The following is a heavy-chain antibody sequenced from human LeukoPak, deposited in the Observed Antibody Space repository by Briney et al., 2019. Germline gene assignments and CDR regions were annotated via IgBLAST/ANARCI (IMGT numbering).Heavy chain of an antibody. CDR3: ARHRRVLRYFDWFPHYFDY. Sequence: SETLSLTCTVSGGSISSISYDWGWLRQPPGKGLEWIGSIYYSGSTYYNPSLKSRVTISVDTSKNQFSLKLSSVTAADTAVYYCARHRRVLRYFDWFPHYFDYWGQGTLVTVSS. V-gene: IGHV4-39*01. CDR2: IYYSGST. D-gene: IGHD3-9*01. J-gene: IGHJ4*02. CDR1: GGSISSISYD.